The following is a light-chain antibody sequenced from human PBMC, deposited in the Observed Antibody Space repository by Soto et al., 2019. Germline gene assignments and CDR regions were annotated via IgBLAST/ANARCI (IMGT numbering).Light chain of an antibody. J-gene: IGKJ4*01. V-gene: IGKV3-20*01. CDR3: QQFSSYTLT. CDR2: DAS. Sequence: VLTQSPGTLSLSPGERATLSCRASQTVRNNYLAWYQKKPGQAPRLLIYDASSRDTGIPDRLSGGGSGTDFTLTTSRLEPEDFAVYYCQQFSSYTLTFGGGTKVDIX. CDR1: QTVRNNY.